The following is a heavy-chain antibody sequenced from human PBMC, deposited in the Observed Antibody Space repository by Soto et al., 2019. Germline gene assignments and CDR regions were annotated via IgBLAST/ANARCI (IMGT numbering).Heavy chain of an antibody. V-gene: IGHV3-73*01. Sequence: EVQLVESGGGLVQPGGSLKLSCAASGFTFSGSAMHWVRQASGKGLEWVGRIRSKANSYATEYGASVKGRFTISRDDSKNTAYLLINSLKAEDTAVSYCTVEGSGSNRYWGQGTLVTVSS. D-gene: IGHD3-10*01. CDR3: TVEGSGSNRY. J-gene: IGHJ4*02. CDR1: GFTFSGSA. CDR2: IRSKANSYAT.